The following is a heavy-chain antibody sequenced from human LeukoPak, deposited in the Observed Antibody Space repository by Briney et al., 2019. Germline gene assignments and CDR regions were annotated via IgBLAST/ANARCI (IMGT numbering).Heavy chain of an antibody. CDR2: ISSNGGST. CDR1: GFTFSNYT. D-gene: IGHD3-3*01. J-gene: IGHJ4*02. V-gene: IGHV3-64D*09. Sequence: PGGSLRLSCSASGFTFSNYTMHWVRQAPGKGLEYVSSISSNGGSTYSADSVKGRFTISRDNSKNTLYLQMSSLRAEDTAVYYCARDGGYDFWSGYLDYWGQGTLVTVSS. CDR3: ARDGGYDFWSGYLDY.